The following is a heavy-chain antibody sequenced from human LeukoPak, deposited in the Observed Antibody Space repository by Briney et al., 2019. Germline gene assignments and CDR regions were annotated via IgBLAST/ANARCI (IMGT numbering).Heavy chain of an antibody. CDR3: ATIVVGDY. J-gene: IGHJ4*02. D-gene: IGHD1-26*01. CDR2: ISYDGSNK. V-gene: IGHV3-30*03. CDR1: GFTFSSYG. Sequence: GRSLRLSCAASGFTFSSYGMHWVRQAPGKGLEWVAVISYDGSNKYYADSVKGRFTISRDNSKNTLYLQMNSLRAEDTAVYYCATIVVGDYWGQGTLVTVSS.